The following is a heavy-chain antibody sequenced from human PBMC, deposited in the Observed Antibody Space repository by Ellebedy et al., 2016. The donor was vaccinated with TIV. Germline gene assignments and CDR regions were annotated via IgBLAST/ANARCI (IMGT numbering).Heavy chain of an antibody. D-gene: IGHD6-19*01. J-gene: IGHJ4*02. CDR2: INHSGST. V-gene: IGHV4-34*01. CDR3: ARDKGVAGPFDY. Sequence: SETLSLXXAVYGGSFSGYYWSWIRQPPGKGLEWIGEINHSGSTNYNPSLKSRVTISVDTSKNQFSLKLSSVTAADTAVYYCARDKGVAGPFDYWGQGTLVTVSS. CDR1: GGSFSGYY.